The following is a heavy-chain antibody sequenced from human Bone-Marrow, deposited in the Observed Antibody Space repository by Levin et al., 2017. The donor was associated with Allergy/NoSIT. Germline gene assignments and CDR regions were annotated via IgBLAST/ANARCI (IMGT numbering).Heavy chain of an antibody. CDR3: AKVGPGYDYDMDG. CDR2: ISDDGSNK. CDR1: GFTFSSYG. V-gene: IGHV3-30*18. J-gene: IGHJ6*03. D-gene: IGHD3-16*01. Sequence: GESLKISCAASGFTFSSYGMHWVRQAPGKGLEWVAVISDDGSNKYYADSVKGRFTISRDNSKNTLYLQINSLRVEVTAVYYCAKVGPGYDYDMDGWGKGTTVTVSS.